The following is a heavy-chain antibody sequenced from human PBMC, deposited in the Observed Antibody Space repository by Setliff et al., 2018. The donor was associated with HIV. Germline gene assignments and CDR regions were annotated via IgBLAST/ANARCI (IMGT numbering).Heavy chain of an antibody. J-gene: IGHJ5*02. Sequence: GASVKVSCKVSGYTLTEVSMHWVRQAPKKGLEWMGYFDPQDGETVHAQKFQGRVTLTEDTSTDTAYMELSGLRSEDTAVYYCARVADTSLSRVGATRWFDPWGQGTLVTVSS. D-gene: IGHD1-26*01. V-gene: IGHV1-24*01. CDR1: GYTLTEVS. CDR3: ARVADTSLSRVGATRWFDP. CDR2: FDPQDGET.